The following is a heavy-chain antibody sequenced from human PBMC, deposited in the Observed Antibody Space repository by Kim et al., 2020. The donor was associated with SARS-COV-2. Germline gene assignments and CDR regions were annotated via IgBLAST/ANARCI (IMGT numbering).Heavy chain of an antibody. Sequence: ASVKVSCKASGYTFTSYAMHWVRQAPGQRLEWMGWINAGNGNTKYSQKFQGRVTITRDTSASTAYMELSSLRSEDTAVYYCARGGGYDFWSGYFMGLVEHYFDYWGQGTLVTVSS. D-gene: IGHD3-3*01. CDR3: ARGGGYDFWSGYFMGLVEHYFDY. CDR2: INAGNGNT. J-gene: IGHJ4*02. V-gene: IGHV1-3*01. CDR1: GYTFTSYA.